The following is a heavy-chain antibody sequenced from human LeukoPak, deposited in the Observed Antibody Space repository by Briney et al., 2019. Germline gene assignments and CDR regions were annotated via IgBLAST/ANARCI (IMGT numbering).Heavy chain of an antibody. V-gene: IGHV3-53*01. D-gene: IGHD3-22*01. CDR2: IYSGGST. CDR1: GFTVSSNY. J-gene: IGHJ4*02. Sequence: GGSLRLSCAASGFTVSSNYMSWVRQAPGKGLEWVSVIYSGGSTYYADSVKGRFTISRDNSKNTLYLQMNGLRAEDTAVYYCAGAYYYESGGYYLAYWGQGTLVTVSS. CDR3: AGAYYYESGGYYLAY.